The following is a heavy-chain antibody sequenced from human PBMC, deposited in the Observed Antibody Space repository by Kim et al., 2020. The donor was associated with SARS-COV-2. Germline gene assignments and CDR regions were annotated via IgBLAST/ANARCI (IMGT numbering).Heavy chain of an antibody. CDR3: ARSGIVGGRPRDV. Sequence: HYADSVKGRLTISRDNAKNSLYLQMNSLRAEDTAVYFCARSGIVGGRPRDVWGQGTTVTVSS. D-gene: IGHD1-26*01. V-gene: IGHV3-21*01. J-gene: IGHJ6*02.